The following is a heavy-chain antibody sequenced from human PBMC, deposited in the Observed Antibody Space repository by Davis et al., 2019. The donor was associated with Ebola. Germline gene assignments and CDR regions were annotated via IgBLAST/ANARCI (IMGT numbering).Heavy chain of an antibody. J-gene: IGHJ3*02. Sequence: GESLKISCAASGFTFSRYWMHWVRQAPGKGLVWVSRINSDGSSTNYADSVKGRFTISRDNAKNSLYLQMNSLRREDMALYYCAKGNWNYVKRCSFHIWGQGTMVTVSS. CDR3: AKGNWNYVKRCSFHI. D-gene: IGHD1-7*01. V-gene: IGHV3-74*01. CDR2: INSDGSST. CDR1: GFTFSRYW.